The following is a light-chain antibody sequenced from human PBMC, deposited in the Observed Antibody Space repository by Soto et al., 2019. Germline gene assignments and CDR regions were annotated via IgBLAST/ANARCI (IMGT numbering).Light chain of an antibody. J-gene: IGKJ2*01. CDR1: QSVSSY. V-gene: IGKV3-11*01. CDR2: DAS. Sequence: EIVLTQSPATLSLSPGERATLSCRASQSVSSYLAWYQQKHGQAPRLLIYDASNRATGIPARFSGSGSETDFTLTISCLEPEDFAVYYCQQRSNWPLYTFGQGTKLEIK. CDR3: QQRSNWPLYT.